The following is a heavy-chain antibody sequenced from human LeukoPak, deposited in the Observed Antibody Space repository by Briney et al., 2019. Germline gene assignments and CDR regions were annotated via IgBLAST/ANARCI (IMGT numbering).Heavy chain of an antibody. CDR3: AKVVLRVTHGYFDL. CDR1: GFIFNTYA. J-gene: IGHJ2*01. CDR2: ISAGGGST. D-gene: IGHD4-11*01. Sequence: GGSLRLSCAASGFIFNTYAMSWVRQAPGKGLEWVSGISAGGGSTYYADSVKGRFTVSTDNSKNTLYLQMNSVRAEDTALYYCAKVVLRVTHGYFDLWGRGTRVTVSS. V-gene: IGHV3-23*01.